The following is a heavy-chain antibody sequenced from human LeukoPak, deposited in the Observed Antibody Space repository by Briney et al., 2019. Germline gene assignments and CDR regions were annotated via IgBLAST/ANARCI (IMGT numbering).Heavy chain of an antibody. Sequence: GGSLRLSCTASGFTFGDYALTWVRQAPGKGLEWVGFIRSKIYGGTTEYAASVEGRFTISRDDSKSIAYLQMDSLKTEDTAVYYCTRVSSGWSDCWGQGTLVTVSS. CDR3: TRVSSGWSDC. CDR2: IRSKIYGGTT. CDR1: GFTFGDYA. J-gene: IGHJ4*02. V-gene: IGHV3-49*04. D-gene: IGHD6-19*01.